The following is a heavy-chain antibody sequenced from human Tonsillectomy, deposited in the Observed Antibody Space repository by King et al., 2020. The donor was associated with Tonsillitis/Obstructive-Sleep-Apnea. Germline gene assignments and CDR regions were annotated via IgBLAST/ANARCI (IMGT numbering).Heavy chain of an antibody. Sequence: VQLVESGGGLVQPGGSLRLSCAASGFTFSSYWMSWVRQAPGKGLEWVANIKQDGSEKYYVDSVKGRFTISRENAKNSLYLQMNSLRAEDTAVYYCARGKDILTGYYPYYYYYMDVWGKGTTVTISS. D-gene: IGHD3-9*01. J-gene: IGHJ6*03. CDR1: GFTFSSYW. CDR2: IKQDGSEK. V-gene: IGHV3-7*01. CDR3: ARGKDILTGYYPYYYYYMDV.